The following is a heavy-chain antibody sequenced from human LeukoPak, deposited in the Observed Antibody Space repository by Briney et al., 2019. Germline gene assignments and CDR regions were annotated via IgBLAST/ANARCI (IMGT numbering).Heavy chain of an antibody. CDR3: ARDGYNFYFDY. D-gene: IGHD5-24*01. J-gene: IGHJ4*02. Sequence: GGSLRLSCEVSGFTFSSYAMSWVRQAPGKGLEWVSRINTDGSSTSYADSVKGRFTISRDNAKNTLYLQMNSLRAEDTAVYYCARDGYNFYFDYWGQGTLVTVSS. CDR2: INTDGSST. V-gene: IGHV3-74*01. CDR1: GFTFSSYA.